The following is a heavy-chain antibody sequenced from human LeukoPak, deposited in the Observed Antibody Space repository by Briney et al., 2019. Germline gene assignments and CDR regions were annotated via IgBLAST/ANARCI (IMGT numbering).Heavy chain of an antibody. D-gene: IGHD5-12*01. CDR1: GGSISSGSYY. CDR2: IYTSGST. Sequence: TLSLTCTVSGGSISSGSYYWSWIRQPAGKGLEWIGRIYTSGSTNYNPSLKSRVTISVDTSKNQFSLKLRSVTAADTAVYYCAKEATIHAGFDPWGQGTLVTVSS. V-gene: IGHV4-61*02. CDR3: AKEATIHAGFDP. J-gene: IGHJ5*02.